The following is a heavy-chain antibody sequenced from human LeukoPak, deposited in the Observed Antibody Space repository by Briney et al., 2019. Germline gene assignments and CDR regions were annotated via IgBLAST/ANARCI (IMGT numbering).Heavy chain of an antibody. V-gene: IGHV3-33*01. CDR3: AREHFVTSSGWYVLDY. D-gene: IGHD6-19*01. CDR2: IWYDGSKK. Sequence: TGRSLRLSCAASGFPFSSYGMHWVRQAPGKGLEWVAVIWYDGSKKHYEDSVKGRFTISRDNSKNTLYLQMNSLRAEDTAVYYCAREHFVTSSGWYVLDYWGQGTLVTVSS. CDR1: GFPFSSYG. J-gene: IGHJ4*02.